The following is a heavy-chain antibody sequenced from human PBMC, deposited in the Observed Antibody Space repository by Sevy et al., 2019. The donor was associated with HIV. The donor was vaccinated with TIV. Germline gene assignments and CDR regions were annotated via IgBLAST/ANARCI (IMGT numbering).Heavy chain of an antibody. D-gene: IGHD3-10*01. CDR2: IVVGSGNT. J-gene: IGHJ6*02. Sequence: ASVKVSCKASGLTFTSSAMQWVRQARGQRLEWIGWIVVGSGNTNYAQKFQERVTITRDMSTSTAYMELSSLRSEDTAVYYCAAADTYYYGSGSDYGMDVWGQGTTVTVSS. V-gene: IGHV1-58*02. CDR1: GLTFTSSA. CDR3: AAADTYYYGSGSDYGMDV.